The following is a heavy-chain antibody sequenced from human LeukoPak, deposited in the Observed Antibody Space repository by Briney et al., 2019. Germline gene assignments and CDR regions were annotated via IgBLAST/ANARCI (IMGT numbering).Heavy chain of an antibody. CDR2: INHSGST. Sequence: SETLSLTCAVYGGSFSGYYWSWIRQPPGKGLEWIGEINHSGSTNYNPSLKSRVTISVDTSKNQFSLELSSVTAADTAVYYCARDGGGYSYGYNTYYFDYWGQGTLVTVSS. CDR3: ARDGGGYSYGYNTYYFDY. D-gene: IGHD5-18*01. J-gene: IGHJ4*02. V-gene: IGHV4-34*01. CDR1: GGSFSGYY.